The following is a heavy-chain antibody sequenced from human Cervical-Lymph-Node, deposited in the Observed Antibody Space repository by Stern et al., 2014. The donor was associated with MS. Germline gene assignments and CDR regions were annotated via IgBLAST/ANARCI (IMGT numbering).Heavy chain of an antibody. J-gene: IGHJ4*02. CDR2: ISAYNGNT. Sequence: VQLVESGAEVKKPGASVKVSCKASGYTFTSYGISWVRQAPGQGLEWMGWISAYNGNTNYAQKLQGRVTMTTDTSTSTAYMELRSLRSDHTAVYYCARVIIYCTNVVCYPDPFDYWGQGTLVTVSS. D-gene: IGHD2-8*01. CDR1: GYTFTSYG. CDR3: ARVIIYCTNVVCYPDPFDY. V-gene: IGHV1-18*01.